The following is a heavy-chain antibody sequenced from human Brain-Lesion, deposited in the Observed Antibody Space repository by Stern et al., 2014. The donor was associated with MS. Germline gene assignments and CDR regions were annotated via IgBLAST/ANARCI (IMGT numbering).Heavy chain of an antibody. J-gene: IGHJ4*02. CDR1: GDSMSSYY. CDR2: IYYTGST. D-gene: IGHD6-19*01. Sequence: QLQLQESGPGLVKPSGTLSLTCTVSGDSMSSYYWSWVRQPPGKGLEWIGSIYYTGSTDYNPSLKSRVTISVDTSKNQFSLRLTSVTAADTAVYYCARLSSGWYAYWGQGTLVTVSS. CDR3: ARLSSGWYAY. V-gene: IGHV4-59*01.